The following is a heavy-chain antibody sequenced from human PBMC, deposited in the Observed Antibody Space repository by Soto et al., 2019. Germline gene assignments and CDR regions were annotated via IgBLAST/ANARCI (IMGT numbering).Heavy chain of an antibody. Sequence: QVQLVQSGAEVKKPGASVKVSCKASGYTFTGYYMHWVRQAPGQGLEWMGWINPNSGGTNYAQKFQGWVTMTRGTAISTAYQEARRVRSDDTAVYYCARGRGTVTTFIWLMDVWGKGTTVTVSS. CDR1: GYTFTGYY. CDR3: ARGRGTVTTFIWLMDV. V-gene: IGHV1-2*04. CDR2: INPNSGGT. J-gene: IGHJ6*04. D-gene: IGHD4-17*01.